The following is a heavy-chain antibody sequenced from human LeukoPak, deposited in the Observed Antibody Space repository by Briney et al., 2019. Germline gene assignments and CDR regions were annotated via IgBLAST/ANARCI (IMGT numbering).Heavy chain of an antibody. Sequence: GGSLRLSCAASGFTFSAYWMTWVRQAPGKGLEWVANIKQDGNEKYYVDSVKGRFAISRDNAKSSLFLQLAGLRAEDTAVYYCARGRDSGRYFDYWGQGTLVTVSS. CDR3: ARGRDSGRYFDY. CDR2: IKQDGNEK. J-gene: IGHJ4*02. D-gene: IGHD1-26*01. V-gene: IGHV3-7*01. CDR1: GFTFSAYW.